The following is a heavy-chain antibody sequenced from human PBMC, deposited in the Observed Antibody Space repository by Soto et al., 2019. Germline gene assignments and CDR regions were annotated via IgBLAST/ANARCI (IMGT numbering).Heavy chain of an antibody. CDR2: IYYSGST. CDR3: ARLKRYCSSTSCYTGYSSGRYWDYGMDV. CDR1: GGSISSSSYY. D-gene: IGHD2-2*02. J-gene: IGHJ6*02. Sequence: SETLSLTCTVSGGSISSSSYYWGWIRQPPGKGLEWIGSIYYSGSTYYNPSLKSRVTISADTSKNQFSLKLSSVTAADTAVYYCARLKRYCSSTSCYTGYSSGRYWDYGMDVWGQGTTVTAP. V-gene: IGHV4-39*01.